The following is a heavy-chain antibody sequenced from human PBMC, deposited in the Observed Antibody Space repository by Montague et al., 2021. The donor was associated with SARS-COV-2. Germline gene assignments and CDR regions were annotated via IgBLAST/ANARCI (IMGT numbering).Heavy chain of an antibody. D-gene: IGHD5-12*01. J-gene: IGHJ4*02. CDR3: ARHVGKGFPGYDTEWGFDY. CDR1: GGSISSGTYF. V-gene: IGHV4-39*07. CDR2: IYFSGGA. Sequence: SETLSLTCTVSGGSISSGTYFWGWLRQPPGKGLEWIGSIYFSGGAYYNPSLKSRVSISVDTSKNQFSLKLTSVTAADTAVYWCARHVGKGFPGYDTEWGFDYWGQGTLVTVSS.